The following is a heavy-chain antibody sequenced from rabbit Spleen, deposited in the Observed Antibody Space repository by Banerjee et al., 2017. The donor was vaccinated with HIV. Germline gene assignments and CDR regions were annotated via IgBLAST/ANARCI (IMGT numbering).Heavy chain of an antibody. CDR1: GFDFSSYA. Sequence: QEQLVESGGGLVQPGGSLKLSCKASGFDFSSYAVSWVRQAPGKGPEWIAYIDPIFGSTYYASWVNGRFTIYSQNAQNTLYLQLNSLTVADTATYFCVRGASSSGYYNLWGPGTLVIVS. CDR3: VRGASSSGYYNL. D-gene: IGHD1-1*01. V-gene: IGHV1S47*01. CDR2: IDPIFGST. J-gene: IGHJ4*01.